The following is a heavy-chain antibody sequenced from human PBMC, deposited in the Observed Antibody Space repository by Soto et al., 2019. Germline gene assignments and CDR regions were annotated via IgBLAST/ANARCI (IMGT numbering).Heavy chain of an antibody. CDR2: INPNSGGT. J-gene: IGHJ4*02. D-gene: IGHD3-22*01. Sequence: ASVKVSCKASGYTFTGYYMHWVRQAPGQGLEWMGWINPNSGGTNYAQKFQGRVTMTRDTSISTAYMELSRLRSDDTAVYYCARLTKEYYYDSSGYFDYWGQGTLVTVSS. CDR3: ARLTKEYYYDSSGYFDY. CDR1: GYTFTGYY. V-gene: IGHV1-2*02.